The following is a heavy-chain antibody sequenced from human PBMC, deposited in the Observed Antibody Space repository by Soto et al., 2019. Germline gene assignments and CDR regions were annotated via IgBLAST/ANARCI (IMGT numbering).Heavy chain of an antibody. J-gene: IGHJ6*03. CDR3: ARDGYGDYGSDYYYSYYMDV. CDR1: GFTFSSYW. CDR2: INSDGSST. V-gene: IGHV3-74*01. Sequence: EVQLVESGGGLVQPGGSLRLSCAASGFTFSSYWMHWVRQAPGKGLVWVSRINSDGSSTSYADSVKGRFTISRDNAKNTLYLQMNSLRAEHKAVYYCARDGYGDYGSDYYYSYYMDVWGKGTTVTVSS. D-gene: IGHD4-17*01.